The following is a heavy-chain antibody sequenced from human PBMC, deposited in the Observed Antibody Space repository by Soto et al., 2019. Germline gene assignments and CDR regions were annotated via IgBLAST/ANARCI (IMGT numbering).Heavy chain of an antibody. CDR3: ARTNSSFYSTGLSVWFDP. Sequence: GASVKVSCKASGYTFTAYGISWVRQAPGQGLEWMGWIRAYNGNTNYAQKLQGRVTMTTDTSTSTAYMELGSLTSDDTAVYYCARTNSSFYSTGLSVWFDPWGQGTLVTVSS. J-gene: IGHJ5*02. CDR1: GYTFTAYG. V-gene: IGHV1-18*01. CDR2: IRAYNGNT. D-gene: IGHD6-6*01.